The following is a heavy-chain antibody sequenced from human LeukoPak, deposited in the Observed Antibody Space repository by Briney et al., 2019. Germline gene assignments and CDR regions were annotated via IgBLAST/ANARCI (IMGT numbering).Heavy chain of an antibody. Sequence: ASVKVSCKASGGTLRRFGISWVRQAPGQGLECMGGIIPIFGTANYAQKFQGRVTITADESTSTAYMELSSLRSEDTAVYYCARDTTTGTFDYWGQGTLVTVSS. CDR2: IIPIFGTA. J-gene: IGHJ4*02. V-gene: IGHV1-69*13. CDR1: GGTLRRFG. D-gene: IGHD4-17*01. CDR3: ARDTTTGTFDY.